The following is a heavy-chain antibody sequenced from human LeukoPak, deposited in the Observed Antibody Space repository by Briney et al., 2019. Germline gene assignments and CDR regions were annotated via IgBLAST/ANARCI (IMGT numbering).Heavy chain of an antibody. CDR3: ARGGPFPSSSSSREYYLDY. Sequence: ASVKVSCKASGYAFINYGISWVRQAPGQGLEWMGWRSIYNGNTDYKLQGRVTMTTDTSTSTAYMEVRSLRSDDTAVYYCARGGPFPSSSSSREYYLDYWGQGTLVTVSS. J-gene: IGHJ4*02. CDR1: GYAFINYG. V-gene: IGHV1-18*01. CDR2: RSIYNGNT. D-gene: IGHD6-6*01.